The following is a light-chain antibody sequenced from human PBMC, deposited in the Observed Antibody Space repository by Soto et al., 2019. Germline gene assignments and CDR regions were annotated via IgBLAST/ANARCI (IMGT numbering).Light chain of an antibody. CDR3: QQYNTLSGT. CDR2: KAS. CDR1: ENINTW. V-gene: IGKV1-5*03. Sequence: DIQMTQSPSTLSASVGDRVTITCRASENINTWLAWYQQQPGKAPKLLIYKASSLQSGAPPRFSGTGSGTEFTLTISSLQPDDFAIYYCQQYNTLSGTFGQGTKVDIK. J-gene: IGKJ1*01.